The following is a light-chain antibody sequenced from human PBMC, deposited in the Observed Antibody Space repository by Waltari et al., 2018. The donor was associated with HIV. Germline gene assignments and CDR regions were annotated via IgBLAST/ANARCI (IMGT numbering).Light chain of an antibody. J-gene: IGLJ2*01. CDR3: CSYAGSYRGV. CDR1: SSDVGGYNY. Sequence: QSALTQPRSVSGSPGQSVTISCTGTSSDVGGYNYVSWYQQHPGKAPKLIIYDVSKRPSGVPDRFSDSKSGNTASLTISGLQAEDEADYYCCSYAGSYRGVFGGGTKLTVL. V-gene: IGLV2-11*01. CDR2: DVS.